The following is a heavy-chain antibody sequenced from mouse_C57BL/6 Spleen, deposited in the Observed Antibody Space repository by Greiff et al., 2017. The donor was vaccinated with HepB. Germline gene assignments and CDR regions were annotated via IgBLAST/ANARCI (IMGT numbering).Heavy chain of an antibody. J-gene: IGHJ4*01. CDR2: IYPGDGDT. CDR3: AREDYSYAMDY. V-gene: IGHV1-82*01. Sequence: QVQLKESGPELVKPGASVKISCKASGYAFSSSWMNWVKQRPGKGLEWIGRIYPGDGDTNYNGKFKGKATLTADKSSSTAYMQLSSLTSEDSAVYCCAREDYSYAMDYWAQGTSVTVSS. CDR1: GYAFSSSW.